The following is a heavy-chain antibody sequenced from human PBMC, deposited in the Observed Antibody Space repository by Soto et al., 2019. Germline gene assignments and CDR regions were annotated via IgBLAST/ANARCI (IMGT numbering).Heavy chain of an antibody. D-gene: IGHD1-1*01. CDR1: GDTFTGYY. J-gene: IGHJ4*02. CDR2: ISAYNGST. V-gene: IGHV1-18*04. Sequence: GASVKVSCKASGDTFTGYYMHWVRQAPGQGLEWMGWISAYNGSTNYAQKLQGRVTMTTDTSTSTAYMELRSLRSDDTAVYYCARGGRTTGLDYWGQGTLVTVSS. CDR3: ARGGRTTGLDY.